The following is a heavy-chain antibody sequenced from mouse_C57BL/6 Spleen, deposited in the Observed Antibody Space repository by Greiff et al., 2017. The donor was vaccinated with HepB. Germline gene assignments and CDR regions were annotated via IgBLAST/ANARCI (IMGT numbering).Heavy chain of an antibody. D-gene: IGHD2-5*01. J-gene: IGHJ1*03. CDR1: GFTFSSYA. V-gene: IGHV5-9-1*02. CDR3: TRARLYYSNRGWYFDV. Sequence: EVQRVESGEGLVKPGGSLKLSCAASGFTFSSYAMSWVRQTPEKRLEWVAYISSGGDYIYYADTVKGRFTISRDNARNTLYLQMSSLKSEDTAMYYCTRARLYYSNRGWYFDVWGTGTTVTVSS. CDR2: ISSGGDYI.